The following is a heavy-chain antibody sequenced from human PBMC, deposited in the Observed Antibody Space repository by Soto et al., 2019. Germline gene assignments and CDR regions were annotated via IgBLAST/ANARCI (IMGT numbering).Heavy chain of an antibody. D-gene: IGHD2-2*02. Sequence: ESGGGVVQPGRSLRLSCEVSGLTFSNYGMHWVRQGPGKGLEWVAVISNEGRDERYADSVRGRFTISRDNSKNTLYLQMSSLRAEDTAVYYCAKGCGTGTSCYILDYWGQGTLVTVSS. CDR1: GLTFSNYG. CDR3: AKGCGTGTSCYILDY. CDR2: ISNEGRDE. J-gene: IGHJ4*02. V-gene: IGHV3-30*18.